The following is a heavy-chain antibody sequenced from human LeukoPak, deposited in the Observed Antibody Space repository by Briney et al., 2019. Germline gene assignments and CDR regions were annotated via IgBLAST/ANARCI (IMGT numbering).Heavy chain of an antibody. Sequence: GWSLTLSFAGSEFTFSGYWLNEVRPAPGRGPEWVANINQDGGEKHYVDSVKGPFTTSRDNAKNSLFLQMKSLRVEDTAVFYCARDGFVGAADYWGQGTLVTASS. D-gene: IGHD6-25*01. CDR2: INQDGGEK. J-gene: IGHJ4*02. CDR3: ARDGFVGAADY. V-gene: IGHV3-7*01. CDR1: EFTFSGYW.